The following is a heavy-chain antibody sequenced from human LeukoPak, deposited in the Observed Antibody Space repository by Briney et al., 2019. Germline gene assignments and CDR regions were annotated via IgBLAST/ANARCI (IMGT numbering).Heavy chain of an antibody. CDR3: ARWPQMWIDTAMVQPLYYYYGMDV. CDR1: GFTFSSYS. D-gene: IGHD5-18*01. V-gene: IGHV3-21*01. Sequence: PGGSLRLSCAASGFTFSSYSMNWVRQAPGKGLEWVSSISSSSSYIYYADSVKGRFTISRDNAKNSLYLQMNSLRAEDTAVYYCARWPQMWIDTAMVQPLYYYYGMDVWGQGTTVTVSS. CDR2: ISSSSSYI. J-gene: IGHJ6*02.